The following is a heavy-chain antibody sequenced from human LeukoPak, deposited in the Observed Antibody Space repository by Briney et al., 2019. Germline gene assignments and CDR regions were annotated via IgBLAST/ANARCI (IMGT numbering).Heavy chain of an antibody. CDR1: GFTFSSYS. V-gene: IGHV3-21*01. D-gene: IGHD3-22*01. CDR2: ISSSSSYI. Sequence: GGSLRLSCAASGFTFSSYSMNWVRQAPGKGLEWVSSISSSSSYIYYADSVKGRFTISRDNAKNSLYLQMNSLRAEDTAVYYCARVVGHGTMIVVGGAFDIWGQGTMVTVSS. J-gene: IGHJ3*02. CDR3: ARVVGHGTMIVVGGAFDI.